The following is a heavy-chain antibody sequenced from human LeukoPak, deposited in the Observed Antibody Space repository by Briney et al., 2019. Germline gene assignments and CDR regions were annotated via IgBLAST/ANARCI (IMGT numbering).Heavy chain of an antibody. CDR2: IYSGGNT. D-gene: IGHD5-12*01. Sequence: GGSLRLSRAVSGFTVSGTYMSWVRQAPGKGLEWVSVIYSGGNTYYSDSVKGRFAISRDTSKNTPYLQMNSLRAEDTAVYYCARALYSGHADLFDSWGQGTLVTVSS. J-gene: IGHJ4*02. V-gene: IGHV3-66*01. CDR1: GFTVSGTY. CDR3: ARALYSGHADLFDS.